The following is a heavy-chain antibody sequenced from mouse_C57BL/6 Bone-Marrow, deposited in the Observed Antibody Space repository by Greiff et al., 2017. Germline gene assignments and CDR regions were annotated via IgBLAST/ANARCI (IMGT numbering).Heavy chain of an antibody. D-gene: IGHD1-1*01. CDR3: ARGITTVVVGKNWYFDV. Sequence: VQLQQSGAELVRPGASVKLSCKASGYTFTDYYINWVKQRPGQGLEWIARIYPGSGNTYYNEKFKGKATLTAEKSSSTAYMPLSSLTSEDSAVYFCARGITTVVVGKNWYFDVWGTGTTVTVSS. CDR2: IYPGSGNT. V-gene: IGHV1-76*01. J-gene: IGHJ1*03. CDR1: GYTFTDYY.